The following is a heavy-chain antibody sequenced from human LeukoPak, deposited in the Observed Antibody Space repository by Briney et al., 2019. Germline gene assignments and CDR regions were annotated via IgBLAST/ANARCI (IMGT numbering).Heavy chain of an antibody. V-gene: IGHV3-53*01. Sequence: PGGSLRLSCAASGFTVSSNYMSWVRQAPGKGLEWVSVIYSGGSTYYADSVKGRFTISRDNSKNTLYLQMNSLRAEDTAVYYCARVPHGGNYYDSSGYLDYWGQGTLVTVPS. D-gene: IGHD3-22*01. CDR1: GFTVSSNY. J-gene: IGHJ4*02. CDR3: ARVPHGGNYYDSSGYLDY. CDR2: IYSGGST.